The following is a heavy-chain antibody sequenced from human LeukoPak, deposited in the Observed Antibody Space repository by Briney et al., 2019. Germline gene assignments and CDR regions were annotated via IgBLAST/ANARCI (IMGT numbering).Heavy chain of an antibody. V-gene: IGHV3-30*03. D-gene: IGHD3-9*01. CDR3: ASAHYDILTGSPVGYFDY. CDR1: GFTFSSYG. Sequence: PGGSLRLSCAASGFTFSSYGMHWVRQAPGKGLEWVAVISYDGSNKYYADSVKGRFTISRDNSKNTLYLQMNSLRAEDTAVYYCASAHYDILTGSPVGYFDYWGQGTLVTVSS. J-gene: IGHJ4*02. CDR2: ISYDGSNK.